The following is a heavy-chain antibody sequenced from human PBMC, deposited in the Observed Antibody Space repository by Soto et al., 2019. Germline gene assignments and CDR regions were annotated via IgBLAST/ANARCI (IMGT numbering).Heavy chain of an antibody. V-gene: IGHV3-30-3*01. D-gene: IGHD2-2*01. CDR2: ISYDGSNK. CDR1: GFTFSSYA. CDR3: ARTLGYCSSTSCPRPYFDY. J-gene: IGHJ4*02. Sequence: GGSLRLSCAASGFTFSSYAMHWVRQAPGKGLEWVAVISYDGSNKYYADSVKGRFTISRDNSKNTLYLQMNSLRAEDTAVYYCARTLGYCSSTSCPRPYFDYWGQGTLLTVSS.